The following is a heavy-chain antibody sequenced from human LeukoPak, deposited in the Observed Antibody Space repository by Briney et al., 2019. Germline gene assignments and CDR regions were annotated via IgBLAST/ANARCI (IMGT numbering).Heavy chain of an antibody. CDR1: GLTFSTYW. CDR2: INSDGSTT. Sequence: GGSLRLSCEASGLTFSTYWMHWDRQAPGKGLVWVSRINSDGSTTNYADSVKGRFTISRDNAKNTLYLQMNSLRTEDTAVYYCARDPYGSGSRWGQGTLVTVSS. J-gene: IGHJ4*02. CDR3: ARDPYGSGSR. V-gene: IGHV3-74*01. D-gene: IGHD3-10*01.